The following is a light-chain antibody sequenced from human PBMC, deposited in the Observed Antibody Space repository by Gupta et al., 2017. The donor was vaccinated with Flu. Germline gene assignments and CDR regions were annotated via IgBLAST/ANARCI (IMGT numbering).Light chain of an antibody. V-gene: IGKV3-15*01. J-gene: IGKJ4*01. CDR2: GAS. Sequence: ERATLSCRASQSVHSSLAWYQQKPGQAPRLLIYGASTRATGIPARFSGSGSGTEFTLTISSLQSEDFAVYYCQQYNNWPPLTFGGGTKVEIK. CDR3: QQYNNWPPLT. CDR1: QSVHSS.